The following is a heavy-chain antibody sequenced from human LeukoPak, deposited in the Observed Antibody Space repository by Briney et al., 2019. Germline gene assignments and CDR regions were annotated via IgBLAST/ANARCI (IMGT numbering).Heavy chain of an antibody. CDR3: ARGLVDVRSAIDSYGLDV. V-gene: IGHV5-51*01. D-gene: IGHD2-15*01. J-gene: IGHJ6*02. Sequence: GESLKISCKGSGYRFPSYWIGWVRQMPGKGLEWMGIFYPGDSETRYSPSFQGQVTMSADKSVNTAYLQWSSLKASDTAMYYCARGLVDVRSAIDSYGLDVWGQGTTVTVSS. CDR2: FYPGDSET. CDR1: GYRFPSYW.